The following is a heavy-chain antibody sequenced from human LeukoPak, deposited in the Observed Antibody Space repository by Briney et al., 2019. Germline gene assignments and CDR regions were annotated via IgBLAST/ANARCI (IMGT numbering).Heavy chain of an antibody. D-gene: IGHD3-3*01. V-gene: IGHV3-23*01. CDR3: AKGLGFWSGYYTPFDY. CDR2: ITASGGST. J-gene: IGHJ4*02. Sequence: GGSLRLSCAAYGFTFSSYAMSWVRQTPGKGLEWVSGITASGGSTYHADSVKGRFTISRDNSINTLNLQMNNLRAEDTAIYYCAKGLGFWSGYYTPFDYWGQGSSVTVSS. CDR1: GFTFSSYA.